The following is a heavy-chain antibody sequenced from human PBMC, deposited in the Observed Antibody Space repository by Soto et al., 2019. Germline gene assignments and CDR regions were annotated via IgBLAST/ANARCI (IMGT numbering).Heavy chain of an antibody. D-gene: IGHD2-15*01. CDR2: ISAYNGNT. J-gene: IGHJ6*02. CDR3: ARDRAVGAAFYYYYGMDD. V-gene: IGHV1-18*01. Sequence: ASVKVSCKASGYTFTSYGISWVRQAPGQGLEWMGWISAYNGNTNYAQKLQGRVTMTTDTSTSTAYMELRSLRSDDTAVYYCARDRAVGAAFYYYYGMDDWGHGTTVTVSS. CDR1: GYTFTSYG.